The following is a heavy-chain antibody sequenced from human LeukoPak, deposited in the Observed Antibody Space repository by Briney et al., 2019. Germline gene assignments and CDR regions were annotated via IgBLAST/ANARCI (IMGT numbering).Heavy chain of an antibody. Sequence: PSETLSLTCTVSGGSVSSGTYYWSWIRQPPGKGLEWIGYIYYSGSTNYNPSLKSRVTISVDTSKNQFPLKLSSVAAADTAVYYCARGPHCNNGVCYYFDAWGQGTLVTVSS. CDR3: ARGPHCNNGVCYYFDA. CDR2: IYYSGST. J-gene: IGHJ4*02. D-gene: IGHD2-8*01. V-gene: IGHV4-61*01. CDR1: GGSVSSGTYY.